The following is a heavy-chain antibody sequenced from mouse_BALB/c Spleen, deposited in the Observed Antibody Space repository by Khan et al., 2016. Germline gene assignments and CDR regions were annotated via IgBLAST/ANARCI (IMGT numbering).Heavy chain of an antibody. V-gene: IGHV1-87*01. CDR3: ARGNSYYDYDY. Sequence: QVQLQQSGAELARPGASVKLSCKASGYTFTSYWMQWVKQRSGQGLEWIGAIYPGDGDTRYTQKFKGKATLTADKSSSTAYMQLSSLASEDSAVYYCARGNSYYDYDYWGQGTTLTVSS. D-gene: IGHD2-4*01. CDR1: GYTFTSYW. J-gene: IGHJ2*01. CDR2: IYPGDGDT.